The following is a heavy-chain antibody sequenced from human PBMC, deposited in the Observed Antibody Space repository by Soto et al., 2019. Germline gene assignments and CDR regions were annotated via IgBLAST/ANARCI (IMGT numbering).Heavy chain of an antibody. CDR2: IFYSGST. Sequence: QLQLQESGPGLVKPSETLSLTCTVSGGSISSSSYYWGWIRQPPGKGLEWIGSIFYSGSTYYNPSHKSRVTITVAASKNQFSQKQISVIAAYTAVDYYGTVEGPTMVRGVIYSWGQGTLVTVSS. V-gene: IGHV4-39*01. CDR3: GTVEGPTMVRGVIYS. CDR1: GGSISSSSYY. J-gene: IGHJ4*02. D-gene: IGHD3-10*01.